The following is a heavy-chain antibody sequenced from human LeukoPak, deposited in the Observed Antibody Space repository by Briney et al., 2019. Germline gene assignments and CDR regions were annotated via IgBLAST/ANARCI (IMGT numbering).Heavy chain of an antibody. D-gene: IGHD2-21*02. CDR3: ARAYGGGDCGGSPLLDY. Sequence: ASVKVSCKASGYTFTSYAMNWVRQAPGQGLEWMGWINTNTGNPTYAQGFTGRFVFSLDTSVSTAYLQISSLKAEDTAVYYCARAYGGGDCGGSPLLDYWGQGTLVTVSS. CDR1: GYTFTSYA. V-gene: IGHV7-4-1*02. CDR2: INTNTGNP. J-gene: IGHJ4*02.